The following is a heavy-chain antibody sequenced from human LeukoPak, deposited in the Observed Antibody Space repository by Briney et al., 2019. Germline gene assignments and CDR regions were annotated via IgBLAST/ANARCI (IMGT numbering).Heavy chain of an antibody. CDR3: ARRDITYYDILTGYWVY. V-gene: IGHV4-39*01. CDR2: IYYSGST. J-gene: IGHJ4*02. D-gene: IGHD3-9*01. Sequence: TSETLSLTCTVSGGSISSSSYYWGWIRQPPGKGLEWIGSIYYSGSTYYNPSLKSRVTISVDTSKNQFSLKLSSVTAADTAVYYCARRDITYYDILTGYWVYWGQGTLVTVSS. CDR1: GGSISSSSYY.